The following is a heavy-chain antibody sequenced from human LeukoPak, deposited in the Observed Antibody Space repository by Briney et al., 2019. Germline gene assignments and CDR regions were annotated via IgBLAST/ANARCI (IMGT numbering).Heavy chain of an antibody. CDR1: GFTFSSYA. CDR2: ISGSGGST. D-gene: IGHD2-2*01. CDR3: AKDGDIVVVPAAPY. Sequence: GGSLRLSCAASGFTFSSYAMSWVRQAPGKGLEWVSAISGSGGSTYYADSVKGRFTISRDNSKNTLYLQMNSLRAEDTAVYCCAKDGDIVVVPAAPYWGQGTLVTVSS. V-gene: IGHV3-23*01. J-gene: IGHJ4*02.